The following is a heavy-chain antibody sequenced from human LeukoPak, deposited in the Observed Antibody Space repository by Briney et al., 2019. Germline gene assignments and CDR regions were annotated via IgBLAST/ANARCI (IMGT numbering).Heavy chain of an antibody. CDR3: ARVYDILTGYYRRTLDY. V-gene: IGHV1-18*01. CDR1: GYTFTSYG. D-gene: IGHD3-9*01. J-gene: IGHJ4*02. CDR2: ISAYNGNT. Sequence: SVKVSCKASGYTFTSYGISWVRQAPGQGLEWMGWISAYNGNTNYAQKLQGRVTMTTDTSTTTAYMELRSLRSDDTAVYYCARVYDILTGYYRRTLDYWGQGTLVTVSS.